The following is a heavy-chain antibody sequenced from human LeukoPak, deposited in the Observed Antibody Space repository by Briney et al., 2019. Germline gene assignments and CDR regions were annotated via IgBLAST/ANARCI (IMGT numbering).Heavy chain of an antibody. Sequence: GGSLRLSCAASGFTFSDYSMNWVRQAPGKGLEWISYISYSSSPIYYADSVKGRFTISRDNAKNSLYLQMNSLRSDDTAIYYCARDSFSVSPDYWGQGTLVTVSS. V-gene: IGHV3-48*01. CDR2: ISYSSSPI. J-gene: IGHJ4*02. CDR3: ARDSFSVSPDY. CDR1: GFTFSDYS. D-gene: IGHD2/OR15-2a*01.